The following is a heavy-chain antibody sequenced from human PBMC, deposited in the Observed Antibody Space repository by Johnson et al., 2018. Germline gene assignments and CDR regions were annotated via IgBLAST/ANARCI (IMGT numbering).Heavy chain of an antibody. CDR3: ARISIAVGGIYGMDV. J-gene: IGHJ6*02. CDR2: ISGDGSST. CDR1: GFTFSSYW. D-gene: IGHD6-19*01. V-gene: IGHV3-74*01. Sequence: EVQLLESGGGLVQPGGSLRLSCAASGFTFSSYWMHWVRQAPGKGLMWVSRISGDGSSTTYADSVKGRFTISRDNAKSTLYLQMNSLRAEDTAVYYCARISIAVGGIYGMDVWGQGTTVTVSS.